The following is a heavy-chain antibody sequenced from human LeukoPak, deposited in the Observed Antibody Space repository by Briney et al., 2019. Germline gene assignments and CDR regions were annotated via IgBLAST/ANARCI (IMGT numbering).Heavy chain of an antibody. J-gene: IGHJ2*01. D-gene: IGHD2-2*01. CDR1: GGSISSYY. CDR3: TRDIVLPTAYWYFDL. CDR2: IYSSGTT. V-gene: IGHV4-4*07. Sequence: SETLSLTCTVSGGSISSYYWSWIRQPAGKGLEWIGRIYSSGTTNYSPSLKSRVTMSVDTSKNHFSLNLSSVTAADTAVYFCTRDIVLPTAYWYFDLWGRGTLVTVSS.